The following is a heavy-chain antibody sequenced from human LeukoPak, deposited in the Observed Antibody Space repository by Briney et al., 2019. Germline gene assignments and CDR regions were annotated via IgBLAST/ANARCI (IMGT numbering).Heavy chain of an antibody. V-gene: IGHV3-30*19. Sequence: GKSLRLSCTASGFTFSDYGMHWVRQAPGKGLEWVAVISYDGSNKYYADSVKGRFTISRDNSKNTLYLQMNSLRAEDTAVYYCARGAYDSSGYYYEPHFDYWGQGTLVTVSS. CDR2: ISYDGSNK. D-gene: IGHD3-22*01. CDR1: GFTFSDYG. CDR3: ARGAYDSSGYYYEPHFDY. J-gene: IGHJ4*02.